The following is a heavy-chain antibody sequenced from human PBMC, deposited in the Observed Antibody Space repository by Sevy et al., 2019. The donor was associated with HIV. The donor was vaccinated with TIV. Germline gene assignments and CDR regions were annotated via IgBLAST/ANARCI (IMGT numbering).Heavy chain of an antibody. CDR2: IGAYNRNR. V-gene: IGHV1-18*01. CDR3: ARVPTDYYGSATYFES. Sequence: ASVKVSCKASGYTFASEGISWVRQAPGQGLEWMGWIGAYNRNRNSAQKFQTRVTLTIDRSTSTAFMELGGLRSDDTAMYYCARVPTDYYGSATYFESWGQGTLVTVSS. CDR1: GYTFASEG. J-gene: IGHJ4*02. D-gene: IGHD3-10*01.